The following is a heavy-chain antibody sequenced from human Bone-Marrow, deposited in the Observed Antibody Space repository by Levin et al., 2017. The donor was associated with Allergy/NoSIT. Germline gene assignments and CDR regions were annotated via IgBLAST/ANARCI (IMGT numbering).Heavy chain of an antibody. CDR3: TTDREAGVWPVPGAVDC. Sequence: GESLKISCAASGFTFRNAWMTWVRQAPGKGLEWVGRIKRETDGGTADYGAPVKGRFTISRDDSKDILYLQMNSLKTEDTAMYYCTTDREAGVWPVPGAVDCWGPGTMVTVSS. CDR2: IKRETDGGTA. CDR1: GFTFRNAW. D-gene: IGHD6-19*01. J-gene: IGHJ3*01. V-gene: IGHV3-15*01.